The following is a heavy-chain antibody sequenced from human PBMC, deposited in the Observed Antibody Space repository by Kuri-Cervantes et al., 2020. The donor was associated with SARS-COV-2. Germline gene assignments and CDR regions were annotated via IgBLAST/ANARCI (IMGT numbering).Heavy chain of an antibody. CDR2: ISSNGGST. CDR1: GFTFSSYA. CDR3: IVVVPAAFDY. Sequence: GGSLRLSCAASGFTFSSYAMHWVRQAPGKGLEYVSAISSNGGSTYYANSVKGRFTISRDNSKNTLYLQMGSLRAEDMAVYYCIVVVPAAFDYWGQGTLVTVSS. V-gene: IGHV3-64*01. J-gene: IGHJ4*02. D-gene: IGHD2-2*01.